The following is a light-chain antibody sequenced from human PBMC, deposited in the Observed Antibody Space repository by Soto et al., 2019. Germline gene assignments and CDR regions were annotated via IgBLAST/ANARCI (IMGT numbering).Light chain of an antibody. CDR1: SGYSDYD. CDR2: GGTGGLVG. V-gene: IGLV9-49*03. CDR3: GADHGSGSNFVYV. J-gene: IGLJ1*01. Sequence: QSVLTQPPSASASLGASVTLTCTLSSGYSDYDVDWYQQRPGEGPRFVMRGGTGGLVGSKGDGIPDRFSVLGSGLTRYLTIKNIQEEDESDYHCGADHGSGSNFVYVFGTGTKVTVL.